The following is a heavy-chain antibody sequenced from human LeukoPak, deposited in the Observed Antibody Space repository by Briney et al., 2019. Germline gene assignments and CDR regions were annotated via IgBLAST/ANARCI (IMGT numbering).Heavy chain of an antibody. Sequence: GGSLRLSCAASGFTFSNYGMSWVRQAPGKGLEWVSAISGSDESTYYADSVEGRFTISRDDSKNTLYLQMNSLRAEDTAQYHCARYCTGDSCLHRVDYWGQGTLVTVSS. CDR1: GFTFSNYG. CDR2: ISGSDEST. D-gene: IGHD2-8*02. CDR3: ARYCTGDSCLHRVDY. V-gene: IGHV3-23*01. J-gene: IGHJ4*02.